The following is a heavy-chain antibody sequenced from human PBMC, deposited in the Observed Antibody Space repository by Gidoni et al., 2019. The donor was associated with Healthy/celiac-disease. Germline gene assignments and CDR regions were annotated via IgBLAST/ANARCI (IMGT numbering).Heavy chain of an antibody. Sequence: QVQLVQSGAEVKKPGASVKVSCQASGYTFTGYYMHWVRQAPGQGLEWMGWINPNSGGTNYAQKFQGRVTMTRDTSISTAYMELSRLRSDDTAVYYCARAVVVVVAATFWFDPWGQGTLVTVSS. CDR2: INPNSGGT. J-gene: IGHJ5*02. V-gene: IGHV1-2*02. CDR3: ARAVVVVVAATFWFDP. CDR1: GYTFTGYY. D-gene: IGHD2-15*01.